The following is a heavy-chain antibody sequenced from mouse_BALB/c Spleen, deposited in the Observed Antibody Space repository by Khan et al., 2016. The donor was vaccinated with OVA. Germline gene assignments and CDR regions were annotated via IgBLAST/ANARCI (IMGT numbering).Heavy chain of an antibody. V-gene: IGHV5-6*01. CDR1: GFTFSSYS. J-gene: IGHJ3*01. Sequence: DVQLVESGGDLVKPGGSLKLSCAASGFTFSSYSMSWVRQTPDKRLEWVASISSGGDYTYYPDIVTGRFTISRDNAKHTLYLEMSSLKSEDTAMYYCASHLTGSFAYWGQGTLVTVSA. CDR3: ASHLTGSFAY. CDR2: ISSGGDYT.